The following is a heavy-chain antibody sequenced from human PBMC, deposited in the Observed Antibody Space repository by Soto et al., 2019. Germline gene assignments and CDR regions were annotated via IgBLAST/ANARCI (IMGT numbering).Heavy chain of an antibody. V-gene: IGHV4-4*02. CDR1: RATILITNY. CDR3: ALPPGFYLLDS. J-gene: IGHJ4*02. CDR2: IHHSGNT. Sequence: SETLSLSCGVSRATILITNYYHSVRQSPGKALEWIGEIHHSGNTNFNPSLKSRVTLSVDKSKNQISLRLSSVTAPHPSVYYCALPPGFYLLDSWVQGALV.